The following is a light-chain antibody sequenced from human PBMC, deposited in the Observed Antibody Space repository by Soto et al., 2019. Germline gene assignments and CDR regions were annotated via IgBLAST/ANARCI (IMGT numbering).Light chain of an antibody. J-gene: IGKJ1*01. CDR3: QHYNSYSEA. Sequence: DIEITQSPSTLSGSVGDRVTITCRASQTISSWLAWYQQKPGKAPKLLIYKASTLKSGVPSRFSGRGSGTEFTLPISRLQPDDFATYYCQHYNSYSEAFGQGTKVDI. CDR1: QTISSW. V-gene: IGKV1-5*03. CDR2: KAS.